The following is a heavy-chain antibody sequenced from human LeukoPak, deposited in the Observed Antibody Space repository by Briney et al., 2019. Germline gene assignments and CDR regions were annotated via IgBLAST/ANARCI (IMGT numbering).Heavy chain of an antibody. Sequence: PGRSLRLSCAASGFTFSSYGMHWVRQAPGKGLEWVAVIWYDGSNKYYADSVKGRFTISRDNSKNTLYLQMNSLRAEDTAVYYCARDRLYCSSTSCYRSPFDYWGQGTLVTVSS. V-gene: IGHV3-33*01. CDR2: IWYDGSNK. D-gene: IGHD2-2*01. J-gene: IGHJ4*02. CDR1: GFTFSSYG. CDR3: ARDRLYCSSTSCYRSPFDY.